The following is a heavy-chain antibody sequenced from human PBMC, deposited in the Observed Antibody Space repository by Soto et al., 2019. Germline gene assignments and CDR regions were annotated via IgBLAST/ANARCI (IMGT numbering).Heavy chain of an antibody. J-gene: IGHJ4*02. CDR3: ARTEYSSGWYGDKGSFDY. CDR2: IYYSGST. CDR1: GGSISSYY. Sequence: SETLSLTCTVSGGSISSYYWSWIRQPPGKGLEWIGYIYYSGSTNYNPSLKSRVTISVDTSKNQFSLKLSSVTAADTAVYYCARTEYSSGWYGDKGSFDYWGQGTLVTVSS. V-gene: IGHV4-59*01. D-gene: IGHD6-19*01.